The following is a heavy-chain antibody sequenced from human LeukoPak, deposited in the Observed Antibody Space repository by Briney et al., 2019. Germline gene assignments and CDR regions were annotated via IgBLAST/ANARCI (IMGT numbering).Heavy chain of an antibody. J-gene: IGHJ3*02. V-gene: IGHV1-18*01. CDR3: ARSGGWAYGDYDGFIAFDI. D-gene: IGHD4-17*01. CDR1: GYTFTNHG. CDR2: TSTYNGNT. Sequence: ASVKVSCKASGYTFTNHGISWVRQAPGQGLEWMGRTSTYNGNTHYAQKLQGRVTMTTDTSTSTAYMELRSLRSDDTAVYYCARSGGWAYGDYDGFIAFDIWGQGTMVTVSS.